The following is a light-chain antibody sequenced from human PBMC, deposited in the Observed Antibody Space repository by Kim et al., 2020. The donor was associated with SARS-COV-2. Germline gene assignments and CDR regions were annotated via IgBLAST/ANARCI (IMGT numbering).Light chain of an antibody. CDR3: QSYDSSLSAYV. J-gene: IGLJ1*01. CDR1: SYNSGRDDN. Sequence: RVIISCTGDSYNSGRDDNVQWYQRLPGIAPKRLICGNNNRPSGVPAGFSGSKSGTSAALAITGLQAADEADYYCQSYDSSLSAYVFGPGTKVTVL. V-gene: IGLV1-40*01. CDR2: GNN.